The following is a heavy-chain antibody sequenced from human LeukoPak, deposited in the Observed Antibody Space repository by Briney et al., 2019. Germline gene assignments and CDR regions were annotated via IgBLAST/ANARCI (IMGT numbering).Heavy chain of an antibody. D-gene: IGHD3-3*01. CDR2: ISYDGSNK. CDR3: AKEGFDFNFDY. J-gene: IGHJ4*02. CDR1: GFTFSSYG. V-gene: IGHV3-30*18. Sequence: GGSLRLSCAASGFTFSSYGMHWVRQAPGKGLEWVAVISYDGSNKYYADSVKGRFTISRDNSKNTLYLQMNSLRAEDTAVYYCAKEGFDFNFDYWGQGTLVTVSS.